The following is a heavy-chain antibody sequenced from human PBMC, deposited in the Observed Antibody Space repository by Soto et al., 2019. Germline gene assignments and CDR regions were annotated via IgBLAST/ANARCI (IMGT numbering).Heavy chain of an antibody. CDR3: TKDLSFQLLVTRHSQS. Sequence: EVQLVESGGGLVQPGRSLRLSCAASGFTFDDYAMHWVRQAPGKGLEWVSGISWNGGSVGYVDSVKGRFTISRDNAKNSLSLQMDSLRPEDTALYYCTKDLSFQLLVTRHSQSWGQGTLVTVSS. CDR1: GFTFDDYA. CDR2: ISWNGGSV. V-gene: IGHV3-9*01. D-gene: IGHD2-21*01. J-gene: IGHJ5*02.